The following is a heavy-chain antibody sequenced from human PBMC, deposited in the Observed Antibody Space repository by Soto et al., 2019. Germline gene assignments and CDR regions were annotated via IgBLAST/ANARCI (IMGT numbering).Heavy chain of an antibody. CDR3: VRSPWRYFDS. V-gene: IGHV4-34*01. D-gene: IGHD1-1*01. J-gene: IGHJ4*02. CDR2: INHSGNT. Sequence: SETLSLTCAVYGGSFSGYYWSWIRQPPGKGLEWIGEINHSGNTRYNPSLKSRVSLSVDTSNNQFSLRLTSVNAADTAVYYCVRSPWRYFDSWGQGTLVTVSS. CDR1: GGSFSGYY.